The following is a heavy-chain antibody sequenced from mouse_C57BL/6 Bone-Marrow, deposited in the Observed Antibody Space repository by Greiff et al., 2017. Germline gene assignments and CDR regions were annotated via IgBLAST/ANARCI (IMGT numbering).Heavy chain of an antibody. D-gene: IGHD1-1*01. CDR2: FYPGSGSI. J-gene: IGHJ4*01. CDR3: ARHEEGLCYYGSSYDAMDY. CDR1: GYTFTEYT. Sequence: QVQLQQSGAELVKPGASVKLSCKASGYTFTEYTIHWVKQRSGQGLEWIGWFYPGSGSIKYNEKFKDKATLTADKSSSTGYMELSRLTSEDSAVYFCARHEEGLCYYGSSYDAMDYWGQGTSVTVSS. V-gene: IGHV1-62-2*01.